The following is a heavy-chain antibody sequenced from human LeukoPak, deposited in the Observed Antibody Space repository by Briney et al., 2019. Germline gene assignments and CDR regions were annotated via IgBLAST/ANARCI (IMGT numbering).Heavy chain of an antibody. CDR1: GFTFSTYA. V-gene: IGHV3-23*03. CDR2: INSGATST. CDR3: AKGAMYDGLWRGYDP. Sequence: GGSLRLSCAASGFTFSTYAMNWVRQAPGKGLEWVSVINSGATSTYYADSVGGRLTISRDNFKNTRYLQMNSLRVENTAVYYCAKGAMYDGLWRGYDPWGHGALVTVSS. J-gene: IGHJ4*01. D-gene: IGHD3-3*01.